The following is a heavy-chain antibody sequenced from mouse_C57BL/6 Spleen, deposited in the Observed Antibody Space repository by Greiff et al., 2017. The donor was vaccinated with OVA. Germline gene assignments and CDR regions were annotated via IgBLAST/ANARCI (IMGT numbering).Heavy chain of an antibody. CDR1: GYAFSSSW. V-gene: IGHV1-82*01. Sequence: QVQLQQSGPELVKPATSVKISCKASGYAFSSSWMNWVKQRPGKGLEWIGRIYPGDGDTNYNGKFKGKATLTADKSSSTAYMQLSSLTSEDSAVYFCASVRFAYWGQGTLVTVSA. J-gene: IGHJ3*01. CDR3: ASVRFAY. CDR2: IYPGDGDT.